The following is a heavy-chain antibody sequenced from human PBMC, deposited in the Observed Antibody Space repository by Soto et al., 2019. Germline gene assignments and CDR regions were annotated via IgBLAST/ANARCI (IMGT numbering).Heavy chain of an antibody. CDR1: GFTFSDYY. Sequence: QVQLVESGGGLVKPGGSLRLSCAASGFTFSDYYMSWIRQAPGKGLEWVSYISSSGSTIYYADSVKGRFTISRDNAKNSLYLQMNSLRAEDTAVYYCARGPAGYSDWLLYHYYYYMDVWGKGTTVTVSS. CDR2: ISSSGSTI. J-gene: IGHJ6*03. V-gene: IGHV3-11*01. D-gene: IGHD3-9*01. CDR3: ARGPAGYSDWLLYHYYYYMDV.